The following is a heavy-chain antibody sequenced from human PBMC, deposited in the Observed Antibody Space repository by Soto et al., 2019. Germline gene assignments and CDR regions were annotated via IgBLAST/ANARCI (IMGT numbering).Heavy chain of an antibody. Sequence: ASVKVSCKASGYTFTSYYMHWVRQAPGQGLEWMGIINPSGGSTSYAQKFQGRVTMTRDTSTSTVYMELSSLRSEDTAVYYCARDWRVPSSRDWSDRVSLDYWGQGSLVTVSS. CDR2: INPSGGST. CDR1: GYTFTSYY. J-gene: IGHJ4*02. CDR3: ARDWRVPSSRDWSDRVSLDY. D-gene: IGHD6-19*01. V-gene: IGHV1-46*03.